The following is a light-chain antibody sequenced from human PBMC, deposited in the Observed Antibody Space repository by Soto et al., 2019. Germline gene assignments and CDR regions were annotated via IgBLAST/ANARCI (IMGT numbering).Light chain of an antibody. Sequence: QSALTQPASVSGSPGQSITISCTGTRDDVGGYNYVSWYQQYPGKAPKLMIYEVSYRPSGVSNRFSGSRSGHTASLSISGLQAEDEADYSCRAYTNIGTLVFGGGTQLTVL. J-gene: IGLJ3*02. CDR1: RDDVGGYNY. V-gene: IGLV2-14*01. CDR2: EVS. CDR3: RAYTNIGTLV.